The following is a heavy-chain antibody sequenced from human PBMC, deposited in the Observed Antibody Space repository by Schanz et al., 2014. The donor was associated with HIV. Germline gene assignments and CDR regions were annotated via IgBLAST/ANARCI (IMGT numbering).Heavy chain of an antibody. V-gene: IGHV4-34*01. J-gene: IGHJ4*02. Sequence: QVQLQQWGAGLLKPSETLSLTCAIYGGSSIGNYWSWIRQSPGKGLEWIGNINQSGSTTYNPSLKSRVPMSIDPSETQFFLELPSVTAADTAVYYCARASRGGLPYTGGWYYFDFWGQGILVTVSS. D-gene: IGHD2-15*01. CDR2: INQSGST. CDR3: ARASRGGLPYTGGWYYFDF. CDR1: GGSSIGNY.